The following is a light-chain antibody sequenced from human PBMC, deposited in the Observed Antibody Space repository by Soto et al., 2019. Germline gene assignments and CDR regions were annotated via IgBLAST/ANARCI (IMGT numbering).Light chain of an antibody. CDR2: DAS. V-gene: IGKV1-5*01. Sequence: DIQMTQSPSTLSASVGDRVTITCRASQSISSWLAWYQQKPGKTPKLLIYDASRLESGVPSRFSGSGSGTEFTLTISSLQPDDFATYYCLQYNSYWTFGQGTKVEIK. CDR3: LQYNSYWT. J-gene: IGKJ1*01. CDR1: QSISSW.